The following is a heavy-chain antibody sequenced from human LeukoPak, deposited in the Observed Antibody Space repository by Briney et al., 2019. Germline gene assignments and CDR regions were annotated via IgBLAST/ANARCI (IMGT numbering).Heavy chain of an antibody. D-gene: IGHD4-17*01. CDR2: ISSYNGNT. J-gene: IGHJ4*02. V-gene: IGHV1-18*01. Sequence: ASVKVSCKASGYIFTSYGISWVRQAPGQGLEWMGWISSYNGNTNYAQKLQGRVTMTTDTSTSTVYMELRSLRSDDTAVYYCARTDQYGDSLYFGYWGQGTLVTVSS. CDR3: ARTDQYGDSLYFGY. CDR1: GYIFTSYG.